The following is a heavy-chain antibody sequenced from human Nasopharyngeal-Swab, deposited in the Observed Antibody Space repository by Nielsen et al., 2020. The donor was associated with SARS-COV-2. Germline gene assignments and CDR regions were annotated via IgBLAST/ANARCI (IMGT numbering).Heavy chain of an antibody. V-gene: IGHV3-23*01. CDR2: ISISGNKL. Sequence: GGSLRLSCSASGLSFSNPLMSWVRQAPGKGLEWVSAISISGNKLYYADSVRDRFTISRDNSKNTLYLQMNSLRAKDTAVYYCAQEIRPNDYWGQGTLVTVSS. J-gene: IGHJ4*02. CDR1: GLSFSNPL. D-gene: IGHD6-6*01. CDR3: AQEIRPNDY.